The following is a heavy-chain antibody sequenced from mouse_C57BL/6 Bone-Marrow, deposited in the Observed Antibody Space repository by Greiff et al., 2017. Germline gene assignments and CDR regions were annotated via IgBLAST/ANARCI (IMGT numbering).Heavy chain of an antibody. CDR1: GYTFTSYW. V-gene: IGHV1-72*01. J-gene: IGHJ3*01. Sequence: QVQLQQPGAELVKPGASVKLSCKASGYTFTSYWMHWVKQRPGRGLEWIGRIEPNSGGTKYNEKFKSKATLTVDKPSSTAYMQLSSLTSEDSAVYYCARWGLRYWFAYWGQGTLVTVSA. D-gene: IGHD1-1*01. CDR2: IEPNSGGT. CDR3: ARWGLRYWFAY.